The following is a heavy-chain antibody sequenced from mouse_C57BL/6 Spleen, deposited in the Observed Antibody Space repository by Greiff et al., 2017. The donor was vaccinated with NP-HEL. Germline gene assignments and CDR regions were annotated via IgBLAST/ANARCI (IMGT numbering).Heavy chain of an antibody. Sequence: QVQLKESGAELARPGASVKMSCKASGYTFTSYTMHWVKQRPGQGLEWIGYINPSSGYTKYNQKFKDKATLTADKSSSTAYMQLSSLTSEDSAVYYCASEGTGRGDYWGQGTTLTVSS. V-gene: IGHV1-4*01. CDR1: GYTFTSYT. D-gene: IGHD4-1*01. CDR2: INPSSGYT. J-gene: IGHJ2*01. CDR3: ASEGTGRGDY.